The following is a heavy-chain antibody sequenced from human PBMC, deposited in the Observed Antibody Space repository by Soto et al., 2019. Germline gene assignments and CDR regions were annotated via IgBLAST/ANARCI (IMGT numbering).Heavy chain of an antibody. CDR3: ARGGGATTGTTSGYYYYMDV. V-gene: IGHV4-34*01. D-gene: IGHD1-1*01. Sequence: QVQLQQWGAGLLKPSETLSLTCAVYGGSFSGYYWSWIRQPPGKGLEWIGEINHSGSTSYNPSLKSLVTTSVDTSKNQFSLKLSSVTAADTAVYYCARGGGATTGTTSGYYYYMDVWGKGTTVTVSS. CDR2: INHSGST. J-gene: IGHJ6*03. CDR1: GGSFSGYY.